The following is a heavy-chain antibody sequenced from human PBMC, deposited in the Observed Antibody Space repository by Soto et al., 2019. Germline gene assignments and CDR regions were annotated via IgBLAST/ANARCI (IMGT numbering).Heavy chain of an antibody. D-gene: IGHD5-18*01. CDR2: ILNSETT. J-gene: IGHJ4*02. CDR3: ARRCGCGYGIDY. CDR1: GASVITGPSY. Sequence: QVHLQESGPGLVKPSETLSLTCTVSGASVITGPSYWSWIRQPPGKGLESIADILNSETTYYNPSLRSRVTISVDKSSNQFALTVISVTSADTGVDSSARRCGCGYGIDYWGQGTLVSVSS. V-gene: IGHV4-61*01.